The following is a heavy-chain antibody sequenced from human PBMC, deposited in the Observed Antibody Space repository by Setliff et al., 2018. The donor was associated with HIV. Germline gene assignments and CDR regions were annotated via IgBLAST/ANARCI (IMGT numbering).Heavy chain of an antibody. CDR3: AKVKLTIWYFDL. CDR2: LSSSGRTT. D-gene: IGHD4-17*01. CDR1: GLIFRNYS. V-gene: IGHV3-48*01. Sequence: GGSLRLSCVASGLIFRNYSLNWVRQAPEKGLEWASYLSSSGRTTSYTDSVRGRFTMSRDNAKNSVFLQMNSLRAEDTAIYYCAKVKLTIWYFDLWGRGTLVTVSS. J-gene: IGHJ2*01.